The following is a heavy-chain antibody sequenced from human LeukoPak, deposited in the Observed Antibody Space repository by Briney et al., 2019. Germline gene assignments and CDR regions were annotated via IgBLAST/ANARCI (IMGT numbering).Heavy chain of an antibody. Sequence: GETLRLSCAASGFTFSDYYMSWIRQAPGKGLEWLAYIYPTSGYTHYADPMRGRFTFFSTNANHFLFLLMNSLRAEDTAVYYWARNAYGGQTPSDVWGQGTTVT. D-gene: IGHD4-23*01. V-gene: IGHV3-11*03. CDR1: GFTFSDYY. CDR2: IYPTSGYT. J-gene: IGHJ6*02. CDR3: ARNAYGGQTPSDV.